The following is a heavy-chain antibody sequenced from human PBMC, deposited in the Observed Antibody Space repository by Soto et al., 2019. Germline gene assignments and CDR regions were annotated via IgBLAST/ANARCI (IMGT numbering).Heavy chain of an antibody. D-gene: IGHD6-13*01. Sequence: PGGSLILSCAASGFTFSSYSMNWVRQAPGKGLEWVSSISSSSSYIYYADSVKGRFTISRDNAKNSLYLQMNSLRTEDTAVYYGARGYSSSWYISNQHWFAPWGQGTLV. CDR1: GFTFSSYS. J-gene: IGHJ5*02. CDR2: ISSSSSYI. CDR3: ARGYSSSWYISNQHWFAP. V-gene: IGHV3-21*01.